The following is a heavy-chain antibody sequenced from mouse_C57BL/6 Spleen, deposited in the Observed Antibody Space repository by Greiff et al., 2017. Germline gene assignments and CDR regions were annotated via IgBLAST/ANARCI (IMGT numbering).Heavy chain of an antibody. V-gene: IGHV1-54*01. J-gene: IGHJ4*01. CDR2: INPGSGGT. CDR1: GYAFTNSL. CDR3: ARTPAYYDYDGAMDY. D-gene: IGHD2-4*01. Sequence: QVQLKQSGAELVRPGTSVKVSCKASGYAFTNSLIEWVKQRPGQGLEWIGVINPGSGGTNYNEKFKGKATLTADKSSSTAYMQLSSLTSEDSAVYFCARTPAYYDYDGAMDYWGQGTSVTVSS.